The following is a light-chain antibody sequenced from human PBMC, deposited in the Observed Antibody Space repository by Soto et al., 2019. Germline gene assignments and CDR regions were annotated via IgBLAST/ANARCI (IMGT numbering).Light chain of an antibody. V-gene: IGLV2-14*01. CDR2: NVS. Sequence: QSALTQPASVSGSPGQSITISCTGTSSDVGGYNYVSWYQQHPGKAPKLMIYNVSNRLSGVSNRFSGSKSGNTASLTISGLQAEDEAAYYCSSYTTSSTLIFGGGTKLTVL. J-gene: IGLJ2*01. CDR1: SSDVGGYNY. CDR3: SSYTTSSTLI.